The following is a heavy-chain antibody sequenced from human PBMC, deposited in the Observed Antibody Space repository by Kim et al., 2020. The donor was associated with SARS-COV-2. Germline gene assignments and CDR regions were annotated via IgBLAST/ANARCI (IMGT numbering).Heavy chain of an antibody. CDR3: ARGVREYYYYMDV. Sequence: YPGSLRGRFTISRENAKNSLYLQMNSLRAGDTAVYYCARGVREYYYYMDVWGKGTTVTVSS. J-gene: IGHJ6*03. D-gene: IGHD3-10*01. V-gene: IGHV3-13*01.